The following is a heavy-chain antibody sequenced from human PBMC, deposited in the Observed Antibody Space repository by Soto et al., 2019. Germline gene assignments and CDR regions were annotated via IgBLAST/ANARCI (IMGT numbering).Heavy chain of an antibody. CDR2: ISFDGSTK. CDR3: AREGIAESGPNFYDF. CDR1: GFTFKHNA. J-gene: IGHJ4*02. Sequence: VQLVESGGGLVQPGGSLRLSCTASGFTFKHNAMHWIRQAPAKGLEWVADISFDGSTKNYADSVKGRFTISRDNSKNTLSLQMRALKGEDTATYYCAREGIAESGPNFYDFWGQGTLVAVSS. D-gene: IGHD6-13*01. V-gene: IGHV3-30-3*01.